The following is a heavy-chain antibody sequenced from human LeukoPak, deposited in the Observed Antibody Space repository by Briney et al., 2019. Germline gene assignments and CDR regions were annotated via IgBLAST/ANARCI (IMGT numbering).Heavy chain of an antibody. J-gene: IGHJ5*02. D-gene: IGHD3-22*01. Sequence: GASVKVSCKASGYTFTSYYMHWVRQAPGQGLEWMGWISAYNGNTNYAQKLQGRVTMTTDTSTSTAYMELRSLRSDDTAVYYCARVKYYYDSSGYYHGWFDPWGQGTLVTVSS. V-gene: IGHV1-18*04. CDR1: GYTFTSYY. CDR2: ISAYNGNT. CDR3: ARVKYYYDSSGYYHGWFDP.